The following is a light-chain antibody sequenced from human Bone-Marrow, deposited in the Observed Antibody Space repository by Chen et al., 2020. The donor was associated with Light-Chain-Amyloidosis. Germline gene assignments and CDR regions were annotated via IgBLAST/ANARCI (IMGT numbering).Light chain of an antibody. J-gene: IGLJ2*01. Sequence: QSALTQPASVSGSPGPSITISCTGPSSDVGSYNLVSWYQQHPGKAPKLMIYEGSKRPSGVSNRFSGSKSGNTASLTISGLQAEDEADYYCCSYAGSSTFDVVFGGGTKLTVL. CDR3: CSYAGSSTFDVV. CDR1: SSDVGSYNL. V-gene: IGLV2-23*03. CDR2: EGS.